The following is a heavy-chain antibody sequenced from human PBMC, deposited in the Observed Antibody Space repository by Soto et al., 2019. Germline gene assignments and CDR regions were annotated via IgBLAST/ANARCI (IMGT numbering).Heavy chain of an antibody. J-gene: IGHJ4*02. D-gene: IGHD3-22*01. V-gene: IGHV3-23*01. CDR3: ARGRYLDSSDYWVANLTLDH. Sequence: GGSLRLSCAASGFTFNSYVMTWVRQAPGEGLEWVSSISRSGRGSAYYADSVKGRFTISRDNSENTLFLQMNSLRDEDTALYYCARGRYLDSSDYWVANLTLDHWGPGTLLTVSS. CDR1: GFTFNSYV. CDR2: ISRSGRGSA.